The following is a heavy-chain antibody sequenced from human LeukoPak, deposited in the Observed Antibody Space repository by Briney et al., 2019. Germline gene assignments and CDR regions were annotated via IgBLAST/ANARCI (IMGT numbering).Heavy chain of an antibody. CDR1: GFTFSRYA. CDR3: AGLRAARVSPFDY. V-gene: IGHV3-23*01. CDR2: MSGSSGST. Sequence: GGSLTLSCVASGFTFSRYAMRWVRQAAGKGLEWVAAMSGSSGSTYYADSVKGRFTISRDNAKNTLYLQMNSLRAEDTAVYYCAGLRAARVSPFDYWGQGTLVTVSS. J-gene: IGHJ4*02. D-gene: IGHD5-18*01.